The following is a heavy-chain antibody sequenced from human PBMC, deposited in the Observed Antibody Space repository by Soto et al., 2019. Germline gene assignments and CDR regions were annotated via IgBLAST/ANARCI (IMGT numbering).Heavy chain of an antibody. CDR3: AKDLYSAGEQWLFDF. D-gene: IGHD6-19*01. CDR1: GFTFSSYG. J-gene: IGHJ4*01. CDR2: ISYDGSNK. Sequence: PGGSQRLSCAASGFTFSSYGMHWVRQAPGKGLEWVAVISYDGSNKYYADSVKGRFTISRDNSKNTLYLQMNSLRAEDTAVYYCAKDLYSAGEQWLFDFWGQGTLVTVSS. V-gene: IGHV3-30*18.